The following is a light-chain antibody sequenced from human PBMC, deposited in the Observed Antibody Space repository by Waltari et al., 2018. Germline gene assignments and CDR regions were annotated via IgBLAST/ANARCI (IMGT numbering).Light chain of an antibody. CDR2: END. CDR3: GTWDSRMSVAV. V-gene: IGLV1-51*01. CDR1: SPTVGNNY. Sequence: QSVLTQPPSVSAAAGPKFTISFSRCSPTVGNNYVSWYQQFPGTAPKPLIYENDKRPSGIPGRFSGSKSGTSATLDIHGLQTGDEADYYCGTWDSRMSVAVLGGGTKVTVL. J-gene: IGLJ2*01.